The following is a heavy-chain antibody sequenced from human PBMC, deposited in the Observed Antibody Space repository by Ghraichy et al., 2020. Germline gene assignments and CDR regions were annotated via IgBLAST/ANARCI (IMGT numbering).Heavy chain of an antibody. CDR2: INHSEST. Sequence: SETLSLNCSISGGSFSGYYWRWIRQSPGKGLEWIGDINHSESTTYNPSLKSRVTISADMSRHQFSLTLRSVTAADSAVYYCARVVTIYCSGRSCYFRYQYCYMDAWGKGTTVTVSS. D-gene: IGHD2-15*01. V-gene: IGHV4-34*01. CDR3: ARVVTIYCSGRSCYFRYQYCYMDA. J-gene: IGHJ6*03. CDR1: GGSFSGYY.